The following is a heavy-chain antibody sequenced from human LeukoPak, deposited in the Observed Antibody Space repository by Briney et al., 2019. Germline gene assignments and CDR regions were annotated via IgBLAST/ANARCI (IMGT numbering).Heavy chain of an antibody. CDR3: ARVQGGGYRTADY. CDR1: GFTFNNHL. V-gene: IGHV3-30*04. CDR2: IVEDGTNQ. D-gene: IGHD6-19*01. J-gene: IGHJ4*02. Sequence: PGGSLRLSCAASGFTFNNHLMHWVRQAPGKGLDWVAVIVEDGTNQYYADSVKGRFTISRDNSKNTLFLQMNSLRSEDTAMYYCARVQGGGYRTADYWGQGTLVTVSS.